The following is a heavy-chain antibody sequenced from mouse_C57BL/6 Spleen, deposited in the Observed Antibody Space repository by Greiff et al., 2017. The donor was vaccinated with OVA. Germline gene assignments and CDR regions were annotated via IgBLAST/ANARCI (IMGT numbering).Heavy chain of an antibody. CDR2: IDPEDGDT. J-gene: IGHJ3*01. Sequence: VQLQQSGAELVRPGASVKLSCTASGFNIKDYYMHWVKQRPEQGLEWIGGIDPEDGDTEYAPKFQGKATMTADTSSNTAYLQLSSLTSEDTAVYYCTTPLITTEAWFAYWGQGTLVTVSA. V-gene: IGHV14-1*01. CDR1: GFNIKDYY. CDR3: TTPLITTEAWFAY. D-gene: IGHD1-1*01.